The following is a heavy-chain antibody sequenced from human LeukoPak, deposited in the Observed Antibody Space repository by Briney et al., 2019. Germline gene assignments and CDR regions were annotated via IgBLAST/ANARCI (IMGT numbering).Heavy chain of an antibody. CDR2: ISGSGGRT. Sequence: GGSLRLSCVASGLTFSSYAMSWVRQAPRKGLEWVSGISGSGGRTYYADSVKGRFTISRDNSTHTLYLQMNRLRAEDTATYYCAVADCSTISCYFFWGQGSPLTVSS. J-gene: IGHJ4*02. D-gene: IGHD2-2*01. CDR3: AVADCSTISCYFF. CDR1: GLTFSSYA. V-gene: IGHV3-23*01.